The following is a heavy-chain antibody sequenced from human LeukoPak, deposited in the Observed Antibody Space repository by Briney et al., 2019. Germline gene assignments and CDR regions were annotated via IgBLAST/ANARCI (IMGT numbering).Heavy chain of an antibody. D-gene: IGHD6-19*01. CDR3: ASLAVAGIWGFDY. CDR1: GGSISSYY. J-gene: IGHJ4*02. Sequence: KTSETLSLTCTVSGGSISSYYWSWIRQPPGKGLEWIGYIYYSGSTNYNPSLKSRVTISVDTSKNQFSLKLSSVTAADTAVYYCASLAVAGIWGFDYWGQGTPVTVSS. CDR2: IYYSGST. V-gene: IGHV4-59*01.